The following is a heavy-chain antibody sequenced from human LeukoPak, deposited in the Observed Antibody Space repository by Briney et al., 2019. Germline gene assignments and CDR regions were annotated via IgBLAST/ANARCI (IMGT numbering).Heavy chain of an antibody. J-gene: IGHJ4*02. CDR1: GFTFSSHW. CDR3: AGDLSQAFFDY. V-gene: IGHV3-74*01. Sequence: GGSLRLSCAASGFTFSSHWMHWVRQAPEKGLVWVSRINSDGSSTSYADSVKGRFTISRDNAKNTLYLQMNSLRAEDTAVYYCAGDLSQAFFDYWGQGTLVTVSS. CDR2: INSDGSST.